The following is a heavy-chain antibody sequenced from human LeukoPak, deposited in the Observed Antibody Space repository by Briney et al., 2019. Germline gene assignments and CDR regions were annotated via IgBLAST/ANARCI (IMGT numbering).Heavy chain of an antibody. V-gene: IGHV4-59*01. CDR3: ARVSGRYCSSTSCQEIVQFDY. J-gene: IGHJ4*02. CDR1: GGSISTYY. CDR2: ILYIVKP. D-gene: IGHD2-2*01. Sequence: SESLSLTCTVSGGSISTYYWSWIRQPPGKGLEWIGYILYIVKPNYNPSLKSRVTISVDTSKNQFSLKLSSVTTADTAVYYCARVSGRYCSSTSCQEIVQFDYWGQGTLVTV.